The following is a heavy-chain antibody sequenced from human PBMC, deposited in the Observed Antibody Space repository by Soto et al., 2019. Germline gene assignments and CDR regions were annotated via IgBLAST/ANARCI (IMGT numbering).Heavy chain of an antibody. J-gene: IGHJ6*02. Sequence: ASVMVSCTTSGYSFTAYGISWVRRAPGQGLEWMGWISCYNGKTKYAQKVQGRVTMTTDTSTSTAYMEVRSLRSDDTAIYYCARDAPPPELRFLEWHNYDYNGMDVWGQGTTVTVSS. V-gene: IGHV1-18*01. CDR2: ISCYNGKT. CDR1: GYSFTAYG. D-gene: IGHD3-3*01. CDR3: ARDAPPPELRFLEWHNYDYNGMDV.